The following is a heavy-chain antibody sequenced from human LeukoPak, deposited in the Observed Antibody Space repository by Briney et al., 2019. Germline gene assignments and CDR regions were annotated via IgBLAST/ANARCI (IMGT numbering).Heavy chain of an antibody. CDR2: IYHSGST. Sequence: PSETLSLTCAVSGGSISSSNWWSWVRQPPGKGLEWIGEIYHSGSTNYNPSLKSRVTISVDKSKNQFSLKLSSVTAADTAVYYCARDYLYYYDSRGYAYYFDYWGQGSLVTVSS. V-gene: IGHV4-4*02. CDR3: ARDYLYYYDSRGYAYYFDY. D-gene: IGHD3-22*01. J-gene: IGHJ4*02. CDR1: GGSISSSNW.